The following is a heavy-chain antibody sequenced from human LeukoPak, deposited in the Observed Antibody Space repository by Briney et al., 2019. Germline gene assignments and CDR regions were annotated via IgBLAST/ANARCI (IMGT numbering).Heavy chain of an antibody. D-gene: IGHD3-22*01. Sequence: ASVKVSCKVSGCTLTELSMHWVRQAPGKGLEWMGGFDPEDGETIYAQKFQGRVTMTEDASTDTAYMELSSLRSEDTAVYYCATRYYYDSSGYYQQARGFDYWGQGTLVTVSS. V-gene: IGHV1-24*01. CDR2: FDPEDGET. J-gene: IGHJ4*02. CDR3: ATRYYYDSSGYYQQARGFDY. CDR1: GCTLTELS.